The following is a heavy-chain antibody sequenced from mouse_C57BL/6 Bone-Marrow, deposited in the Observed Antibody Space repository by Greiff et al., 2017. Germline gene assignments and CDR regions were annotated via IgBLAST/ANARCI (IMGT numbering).Heavy chain of an antibody. CDR3: TRGRGNPYAMDY. CDR2: IDPETGGT. Sequence: QVQLQQSGAELVRPGASVTLSCKASGYTFTVYEMHWVKQTPVHGLEWIGAIDPETGGTAYNQKFKGKAILTADKSSSTAYMELRSLTSEDSAVYYCTRGRGNPYAMDYWGQGTSVTVSS. V-gene: IGHV1-15*01. J-gene: IGHJ4*01. D-gene: IGHD2-1*01. CDR1: GYTFTVYE.